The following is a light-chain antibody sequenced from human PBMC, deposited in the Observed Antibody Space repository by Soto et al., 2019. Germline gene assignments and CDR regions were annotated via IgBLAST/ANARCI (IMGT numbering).Light chain of an antibody. Sequence: SYELTQPLSVSVALGQTARITCGGSNIGSKSVHWYQKRPGQAPVVVMYRDYHRPSEIPERFSGSNSGNTATLTISRAQAGDEGDYYCQVWDSTTAVLFGGGTKLTVL. CDR2: RDY. CDR3: QVWDSTTAVL. V-gene: IGLV3-9*01. J-gene: IGLJ2*01. CDR1: NIGSKS.